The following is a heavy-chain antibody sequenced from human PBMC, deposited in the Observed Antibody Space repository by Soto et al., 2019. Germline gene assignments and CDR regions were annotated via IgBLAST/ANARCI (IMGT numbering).Heavy chain of an antibody. V-gene: IGHV4-34*01. CDR2: INHSGST. J-gene: IGHJ4*02. Sequence: SETLSLTCAVYGGSFSGYYWSWIRQPPGKGLEWIGEINHSGSTNYNPSLKSRVTISVDTSKNQFSLKLSSVTAADTAVYYCARLLRSTVTTRLRRYFDYWGQGTLVTVSS. D-gene: IGHD4-17*01. CDR3: ARLLRSTVTTRLRRYFDY. CDR1: GGSFSGYY.